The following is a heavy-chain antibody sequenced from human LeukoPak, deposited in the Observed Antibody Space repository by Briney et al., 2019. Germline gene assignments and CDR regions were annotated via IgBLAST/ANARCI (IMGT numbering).Heavy chain of an antibody. CDR3: ARHYPSSGSIFFDI. J-gene: IGHJ3*02. CDR2: ITSRGEST. V-gene: IGHV3-23*01. CDR1: GFTFSIYA. D-gene: IGHD6-19*01. Sequence: GGSLRLSCAASGFTFSIYAMSWVRQAPGKGLQWVSSITSRGESTWYVDSVKGRFTITRDNSENTLYLQMHSLRAEDTAVYYCARHYPSSGSIFFDIWGQGTMVTVSS.